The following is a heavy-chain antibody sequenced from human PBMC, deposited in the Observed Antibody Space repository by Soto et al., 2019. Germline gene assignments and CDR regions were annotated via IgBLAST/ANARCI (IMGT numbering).Heavy chain of an antibody. Sequence: QGQLGQSGTEVKKSGAAVKVSCKASGFVFSSYGINWVRQAPGQGLEWMGWISSFNGTNYAVKFQGRVTMTTDIATTTAYLELRGLKADDTAVDYCAGDLRGFCTSGNCYGDFDYWGQGTLITVS. J-gene: IGHJ4*02. CDR2: ISSFNGT. CDR1: GFVFSSYG. D-gene: IGHD2-15*01. CDR3: AGDLRGFCTSGNCYGDFDY. V-gene: IGHV1-18*04.